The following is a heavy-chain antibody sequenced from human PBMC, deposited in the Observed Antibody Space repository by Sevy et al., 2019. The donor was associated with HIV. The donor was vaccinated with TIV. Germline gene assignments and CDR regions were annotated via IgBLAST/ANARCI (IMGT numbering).Heavy chain of an antibody. CDR2: ISSSSTYI. V-gene: IGHV3-21*01. CDR1: GFTIRTYN. CDR3: AGDLVIPATADYFYYGMDV. D-gene: IGHD2-15*01. J-gene: IGHJ6*02. Sequence: GGSLRLSCAASGFTIRTYNMNWVRQAPGKGLEWVSSISSSSTYIYYADSVKGRFTISRENAKNSLYLQMSSLRAEDTAVYYCAGDLVIPATADYFYYGMDVWGQGTTVTVSS.